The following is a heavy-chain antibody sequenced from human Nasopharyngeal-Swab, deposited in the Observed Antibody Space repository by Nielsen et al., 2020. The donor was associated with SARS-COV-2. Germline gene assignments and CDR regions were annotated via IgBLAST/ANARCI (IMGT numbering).Heavy chain of an antibody. Sequence: GESLNTSCAASGFIFSASAIHWVRQAPGKGLEWVGRIGDKEHNYATTYGASVQGRFTISRDDSKDTAFLQMDSLKTEDTALYYCTTDFYFDYWVQGTQVTVSS. CDR2: IGDKEHNYAT. V-gene: IGHV3-73*01. CDR1: GFIFSASA. J-gene: IGHJ4*02. CDR3: TTDFYFDY.